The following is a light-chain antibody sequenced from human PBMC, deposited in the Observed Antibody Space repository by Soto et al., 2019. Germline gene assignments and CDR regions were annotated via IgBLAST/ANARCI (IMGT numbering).Light chain of an antibody. Sequence: DIQMTQSPSSLAASVGDRVTISCRASQIISTYLNWYQQKPGQVPTLLIYGASSLQSGVPSRFSASGSGTDFTLSISSLQREDFATYYCQQSYSTPHTFGQGTKLVIK. CDR1: QIISTY. V-gene: IGKV1-39*01. CDR3: QQSYSTPHT. CDR2: GAS. J-gene: IGKJ2*01.